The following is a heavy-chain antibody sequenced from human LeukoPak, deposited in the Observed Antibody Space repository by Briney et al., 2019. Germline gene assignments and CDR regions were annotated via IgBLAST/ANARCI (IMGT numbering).Heavy chain of an antibody. Sequence: GASVKVSCKASGYTFTSYDINWVRQATGQGLEWMGWMNPNSGNTGYAQKFQGRVTITRNTSISTAYMELSSLRSEDTAVYYCARGDGNYDFWSGYYSYYYYYYMDVWGKGTTVTVSS. D-gene: IGHD3-3*01. J-gene: IGHJ6*03. CDR3: ARGDGNYDFWSGYYSYYYYYYMDV. CDR2: MNPNSGNT. V-gene: IGHV1-8*03. CDR1: GYTFTSYD.